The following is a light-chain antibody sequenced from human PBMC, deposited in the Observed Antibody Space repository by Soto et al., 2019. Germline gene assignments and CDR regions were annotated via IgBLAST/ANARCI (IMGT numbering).Light chain of an antibody. CDR3: CSYAGRTNYV. J-gene: IGLJ1*01. Sequence: QSALTQPASVSGSPGQSITISCTGTSSDVGSYNLVSWYQQHPGKAPKLMIYEGSKRPSGVSNRFSGSKSGNTASLTISGLQAEDEADYYCCSYAGRTNYVFGTGTTVTVL. CDR1: SSDVGSYNL. CDR2: EGS. V-gene: IGLV2-23*01.